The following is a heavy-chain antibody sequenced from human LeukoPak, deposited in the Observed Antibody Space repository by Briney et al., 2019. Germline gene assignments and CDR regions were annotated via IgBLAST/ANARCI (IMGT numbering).Heavy chain of an antibody. CDR2: ISGSGGST. D-gene: IGHD4-11*01. J-gene: IGHJ6*03. Sequence: GGSLRLSCAASGFTFSSYAMSWVRQAPGKGLEWVSAISGSGGSTYYADSVKGRFTISRDNSKNTLYLQMNSLRAEDTAVYYCARDANDYRGNYYYYYYMDVWGKGTTVTVSS. V-gene: IGHV3-23*01. CDR3: ARDANDYRGNYYYYYYMDV. CDR1: GFTFSSYA.